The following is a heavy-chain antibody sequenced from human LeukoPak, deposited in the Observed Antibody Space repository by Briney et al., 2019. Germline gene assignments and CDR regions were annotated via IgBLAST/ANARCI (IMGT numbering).Heavy chain of an antibody. CDR2: INHRGST. CDR3: ARHKGYGSGSPWSGIPMNYYYMDV. Sequence: SETLSLTCAVYGGSFSGYYWSWIRQPPGKGLEWIGEINHRGSTNYNPSLKSRVTISVDTSKNQFSLKLSSVTAADTAVYYCARHKGYGSGSPWSGIPMNYYYMDVWGKGTTVTISS. J-gene: IGHJ6*03. CDR1: GGSFSGYY. D-gene: IGHD3-10*01. V-gene: IGHV4-34*01.